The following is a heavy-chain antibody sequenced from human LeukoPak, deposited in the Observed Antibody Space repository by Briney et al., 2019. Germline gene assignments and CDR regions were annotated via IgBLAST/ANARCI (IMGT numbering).Heavy chain of an antibody. J-gene: IGHJ5*02. CDR2: ISYDGSNK. Sequence: PGGSLRLSCAASGFTFSSYGMHWVRQAPGKGLEGVAVISYDGSNKYYADSVKGRFTISRDNSKTTLYLQMNSLRAEHTAVSSCAKSGYHGSRGYHWGPGTLVTVSS. V-gene: IGHV3-30*18. CDR1: GFTFSSYG. D-gene: IGHD3-22*01. CDR3: AKSGYHGSRGYH.